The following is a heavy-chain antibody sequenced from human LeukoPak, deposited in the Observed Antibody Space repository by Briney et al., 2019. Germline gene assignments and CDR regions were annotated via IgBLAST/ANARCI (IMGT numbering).Heavy chain of an antibody. CDR3: AREEKITMVRGVIIGGYWFDP. V-gene: IGHV4-4*07. CDR2: IYTSGST. J-gene: IGHJ5*02. D-gene: IGHD3-10*01. Sequence: SETLSLTCTVSGGSISSYYWSWIRQPAGKGLEWIGRIYTSGSTNYNPSLKSRVTVSVDTSKNQFSLKLSSVTAADTAVYYCAREEKITMVRGVIIGGYWFDPWGQGTLVTVSS. CDR1: GGSISSYY.